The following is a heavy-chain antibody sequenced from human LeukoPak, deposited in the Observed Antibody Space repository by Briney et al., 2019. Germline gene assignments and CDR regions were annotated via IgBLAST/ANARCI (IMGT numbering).Heavy chain of an antibody. CDR1: GFTFNNFA. CDR2: ISWNSGSI. CDR3: AKGRGTQQLAALDF. V-gene: IGHV3-9*03. D-gene: IGHD6-13*01. J-gene: IGHJ4*02. Sequence: GGSLRLSCAAPGFTFNNFAMHWVRQAPGKGLEWVSGISWNSGSIGYADSVKGRFTISRDNAKSSLYLQMNGLGAEDVALYYCAKGRGTQQLAALDFWGQGTRVTVSS.